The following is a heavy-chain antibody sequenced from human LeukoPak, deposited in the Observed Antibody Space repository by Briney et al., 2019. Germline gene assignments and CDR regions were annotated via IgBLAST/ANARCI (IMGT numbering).Heavy chain of an antibody. D-gene: IGHD3-10*01. CDR1: GGSISSYY. J-gene: IGHJ4*02. CDR3: ARHYGSPAPFDY. V-gene: IGHV4-59*08. Sequence: SETLSLTCTVSGGSISSYYWSWIRQPPGKGLEWIGYIYYSGSTNYNPSLKSRVTISVDTSKNQFSLKLSSVTAADTAVYCCARHYGSPAPFDYWGQGTLVTVSS. CDR2: IYYSGST.